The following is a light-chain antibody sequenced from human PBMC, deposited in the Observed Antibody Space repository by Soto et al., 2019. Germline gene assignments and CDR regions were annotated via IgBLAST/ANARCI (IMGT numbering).Light chain of an antibody. CDR1: TGAVTSGHY. CDR3: LLGDSGGRV. V-gene: IGLV7-46*01. J-gene: IGLJ2*01. CDR2: DTS. Sequence: QTVVTQEPSLTVSPGGTVTLTCGSNTGAVTSGHYPYWIQQKPGQAPKTLICDTSNKHSWTPARFSGSLLGGKAALTLSGAQPEDEAEYYCLLGDSGGRVFGGGTKLTVL.